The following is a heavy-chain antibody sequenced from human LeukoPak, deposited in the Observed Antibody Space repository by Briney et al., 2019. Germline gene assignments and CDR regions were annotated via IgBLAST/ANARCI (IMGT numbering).Heavy chain of an antibody. V-gene: IGHV3-74*01. J-gene: IGHJ3*02. CDR2: INTDGSST. D-gene: IGHD4-23*01. CDR3: AKGDYGGNSHTFDI. CDR1: GFTFSSYW. Sequence: GGSLRLSCAASGFTFSSYWMHWVRQAPGKGLVWVSRINTDGSSTSYADSVKGRFTISRDNAKNTLYLQVNSLRSEDTAVYFCAKGDYGGNSHTFDIWGQGTMVTVSS.